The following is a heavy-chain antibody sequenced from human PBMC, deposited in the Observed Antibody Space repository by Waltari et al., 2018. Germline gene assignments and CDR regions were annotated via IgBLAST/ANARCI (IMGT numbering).Heavy chain of an antibody. CDR2: IIPILGIA. Sequence: QVQLVQSGAEVQKPGSSVKACCKASGRTFSSYAIRWVRRAPGQGLEWMGRIIPILGIANYAQKFQGRVTITADKSTSTAYMELSSLRSEDTAVYYCASALFGYYYYGMDVWGQGTTVTVSS. D-gene: IGHD3-10*02. V-gene: IGHV1-69*04. CDR3: ASALFGYYYYGMDV. J-gene: IGHJ6*02. CDR1: GRTFSSYA.